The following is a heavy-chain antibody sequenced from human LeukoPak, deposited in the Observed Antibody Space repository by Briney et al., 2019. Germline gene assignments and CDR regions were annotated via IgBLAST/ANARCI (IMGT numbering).Heavy chain of an antibody. CDR2: MSYDGTNK. J-gene: IGHJ5*02. D-gene: IGHD3-22*01. CDR3: AISWQRSGYLNWFDP. Sequence: GGSLRLPCGASGFTFSNYVIHGVPHAPGKALVGVADMSYDGTNKYYADSVKGRFTISRDNSKSTLYLQMNSLRAEDTAVYYCAISWQRSGYLNWFDPWGQGTLVTVSS. V-gene: IGHV3-30*03. CDR1: GFTFSNYV.